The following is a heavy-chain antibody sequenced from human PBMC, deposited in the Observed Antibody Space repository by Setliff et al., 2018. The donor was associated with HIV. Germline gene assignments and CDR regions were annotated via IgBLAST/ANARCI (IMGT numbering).Heavy chain of an antibody. D-gene: IGHD2-15*01. V-gene: IGHV3-20*04. Sequence: GGSLRLSCEASGFTFDDYGMSWVRQAPGKGLEWVSRINPDGSTTDYADSVKGRFTISRDNSKNTLYLQMNSLRVEDTAVYYCAKDVCSGAYCYAYYYYGMDVWGQGTMVTVSS. CDR1: GFTFDDYG. J-gene: IGHJ6*02. CDR3: AKDVCSGAYCYAYYYYGMDV. CDR2: INPDGSTT.